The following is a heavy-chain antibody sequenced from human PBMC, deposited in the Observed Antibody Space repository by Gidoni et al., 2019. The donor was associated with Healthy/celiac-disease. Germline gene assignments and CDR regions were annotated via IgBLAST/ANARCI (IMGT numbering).Heavy chain of an antibody. CDR1: GYSFTSYW. CDR2: IDPSDSYT. Sequence: EVQLVQYGAEVKKPGESLRISCKGSGYSFTSYWISWVRQMPGKGLEWMGRIDPSDSYTNYSPSFQGHVTISADKSISTAYLQWSSLKASDTAMYYCARGGASSATANWFDPWGQGTLVTVSS. D-gene: IGHD3-16*01. J-gene: IGHJ5*02. CDR3: ARGGASSATANWFDP. V-gene: IGHV5-10-1*03.